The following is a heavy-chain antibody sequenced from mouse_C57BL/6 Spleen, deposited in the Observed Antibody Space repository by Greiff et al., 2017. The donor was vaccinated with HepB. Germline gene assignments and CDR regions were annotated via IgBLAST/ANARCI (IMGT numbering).Heavy chain of an antibody. CDR3: ARSRLSDV. D-gene: IGHD3-2*02. J-gene: IGHJ1*03. CDR2: IDPSDSYT. V-gene: IGHV1-50*01. CDR1: GYTFTSYW. Sequence: QVQLKQPGAELVKPGASVKLSCKASGYTFTSYWMQWVKQRPGQGLEWIGEIDPSDSYTNYNQKFKGKATLTVDTSSTTVYMQLSSLTSEDSAVYYCARSRLSDVWGTGTTVTVSS.